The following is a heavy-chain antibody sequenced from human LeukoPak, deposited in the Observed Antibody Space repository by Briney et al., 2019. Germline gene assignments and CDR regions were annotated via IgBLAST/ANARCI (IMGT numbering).Heavy chain of an antibody. V-gene: IGHV1-2*02. CDR3: ARGHYDSSGYTFDY. CDR2: INPNSGGT. CDR1: GYTFTGYY. D-gene: IGHD3-22*01. Sequence: ASVKVSCKASGYTFTGYYMHWVRQAPGQGLEWMGWINPNSGGTNYAQKFQGRVTMTRDTSISTAYMELSRLRSEDTAVYYCARGHYDSSGYTFDYWGQGTLVTVSS. J-gene: IGHJ4*02.